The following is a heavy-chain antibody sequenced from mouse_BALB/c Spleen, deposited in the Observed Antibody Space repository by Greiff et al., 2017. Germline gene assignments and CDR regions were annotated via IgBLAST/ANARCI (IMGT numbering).Heavy chain of an antibody. CDR3: APVGTTASWFAY. V-gene: IGHV5-12-2*01. Sequence: DVMLVESGGGLVQPGRSRKLSCAASGFTFSSYTMSWVRQTPEKRLEWVAYISNGGGSTYYPDTVKGRFTIASDNASNTLYLQMSSLKSDDTAMYDCAPVGTTASWFAYWGQGTLVTVSA. CDR2: ISNGGGST. D-gene: IGHD1-2*01. CDR1: GFTFSSYT. J-gene: IGHJ3*01.